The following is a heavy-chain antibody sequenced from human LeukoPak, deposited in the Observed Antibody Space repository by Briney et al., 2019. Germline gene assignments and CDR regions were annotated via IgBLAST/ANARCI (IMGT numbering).Heavy chain of an antibody. D-gene: IGHD3-3*01. Sequence: SETLSLTCTVSGGSISSGGYYWSWIRQPPGKGLEWIGYIYHSGSTYYNPSLKSRVTISVDRSKNQFSLKLSSVTAADTAVYYCARDARGRSGRFDYWGQGTLVTVSS. CDR3: ARDARGRSGRFDY. CDR1: GGSISSGGYY. J-gene: IGHJ4*02. V-gene: IGHV4-30-2*01. CDR2: IYHSGST.